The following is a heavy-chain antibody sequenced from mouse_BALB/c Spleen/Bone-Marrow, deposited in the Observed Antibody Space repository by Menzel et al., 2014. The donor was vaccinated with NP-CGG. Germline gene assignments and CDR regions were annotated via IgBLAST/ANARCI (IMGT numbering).Heavy chain of an antibody. V-gene: IGHV1-14*01. J-gene: IGHJ4*01. CDR1: GYTFTGYV. CDR3: AREGGLRRGDYYVMDY. CDR2: INPYSDGT. D-gene: IGHD2-4*01. Sequence: EVQLQQSGPELVKPGASVKMSCKASGYTFTGYVMHWVKQKPGQGLEWIGYINPYSDGTKYNEKFKGKATLTSDKSSSTAYMELSSLTSEDSAIYYCAREGGLRRGDYYVMDYRGQGTSVTVSS.